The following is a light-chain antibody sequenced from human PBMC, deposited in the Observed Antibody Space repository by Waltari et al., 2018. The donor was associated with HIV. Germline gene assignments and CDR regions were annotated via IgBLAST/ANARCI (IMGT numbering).Light chain of an antibody. CDR2: RNY. Sequence: QSVLTQPPSASGTPGQRVTISCSGSSSNIGDHYVYWYQQLPGTAPKLLIYRNYQRPSGVPDLFSGSKSGTSASLAISGLRSEDEGDFYCASWDDSLRNWVFGGGTKLTVL. J-gene: IGLJ3*02. CDR3: ASWDDSLRNWV. V-gene: IGLV1-47*01. CDR1: SSNIGDHY.